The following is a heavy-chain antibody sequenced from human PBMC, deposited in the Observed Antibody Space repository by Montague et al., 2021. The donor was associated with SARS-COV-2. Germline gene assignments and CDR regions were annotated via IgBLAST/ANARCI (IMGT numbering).Heavy chain of an antibody. CDR1: GDSISYSSYY. D-gene: IGHD3-10*01. CDR3: VSLWKYGSGSHYAPWDYYNYGVDV. V-gene: IGHV4-39*01. Sequence: SETLSLTCTVSGDSISYSSYYWGWIRQSPDKGLEWIGNIYYSGSTYYNPSLKSRVTISVDTSKYQLSLKLSSVTAADTAVYYCVSLWKYGSGSHYAPWDYYNYGVDVWGQGTTVTVSS. CDR2: IYYSGST. J-gene: IGHJ6*02.